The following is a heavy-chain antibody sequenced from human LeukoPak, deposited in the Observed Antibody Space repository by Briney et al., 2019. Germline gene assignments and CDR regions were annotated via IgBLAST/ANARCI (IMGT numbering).Heavy chain of an antibody. Sequence: PSETLSLTGTVSGASISSYYWNWIRQPPGKGLEWIGSIYYSGSTNYNPSLKSRVTISVDTSKNQFSLRLSSVTAADTAVYYCATFLDSSGYYWGGYWGQGILVTVSS. CDR2: IYYSGST. CDR1: GASISSYY. J-gene: IGHJ4*02. CDR3: ATFLDSSGYYWGGY. D-gene: IGHD3-22*01. V-gene: IGHV4-59*01.